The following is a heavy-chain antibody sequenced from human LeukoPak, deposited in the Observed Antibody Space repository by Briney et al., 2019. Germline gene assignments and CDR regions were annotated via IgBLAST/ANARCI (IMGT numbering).Heavy chain of an antibody. CDR2: IYYSGST. CDR1: GGSISSYY. D-gene: IGHD6-13*01. Sequence: SDTLSLTCTVSGGSISSYYWSWIRQPPGKGLEWIGYIYYSGSTNYNPSLKSRVTISVDTSKNQFSLKLSSVTAADTAVYYCARDITAAAGPDYWGQGTLVTVSS. V-gene: IGHV4-59*01. CDR3: ARDITAAAGPDY. J-gene: IGHJ4*02.